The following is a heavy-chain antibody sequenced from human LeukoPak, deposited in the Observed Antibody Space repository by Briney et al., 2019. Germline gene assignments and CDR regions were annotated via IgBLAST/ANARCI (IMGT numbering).Heavy chain of an antibody. CDR2: ISYDGSNK. CDR1: GFTLSSYG. D-gene: IGHD6-19*01. CDR3: AKDEQWLVRHYYGMDV. V-gene: IGHV3-30*18. J-gene: IGHJ6*02. Sequence: PGGSLRLSCAASGFTLSSYGMHRVRQAPGKGLEWVAVISYDGSNKYYADSVKGRLTISRDNSKNTLYLQMNSLRAEDTAVYYCAKDEQWLVRHYYGMDVWGQGTTVTVSS.